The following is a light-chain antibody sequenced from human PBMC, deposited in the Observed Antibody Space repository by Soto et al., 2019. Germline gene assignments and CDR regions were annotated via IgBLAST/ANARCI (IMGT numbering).Light chain of an antibody. CDR2: GTS. J-gene: IGKJ2*01. CDR1: ESISSIY. Sequence: EIVLTQSPGTLSLSPGERATFSCRASESISSIYLAWYQQKPGQAPRLLIYGTSSRATGIPDRFSGSRSGTDFTLTISRLEPEDFAVYYCQQYARSRTFGQGTKLEI. CDR3: QQYARSRT. V-gene: IGKV3-20*01.